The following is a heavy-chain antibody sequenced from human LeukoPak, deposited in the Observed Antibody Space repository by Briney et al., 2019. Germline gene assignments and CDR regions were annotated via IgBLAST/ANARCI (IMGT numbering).Heavy chain of an antibody. V-gene: IGHV3-23*01. J-gene: IGHJ4*02. Sequence: PGGSLRLSCAASGFTFSSYAMSWVRQAPGKGLEWVSAISGSGGSTYYADSVKGRFTISRDNSKNTLYLQMNSLRAEDTAVYYCARDLNYDSSGYYLAYYFDYWGQGTLVTVSS. CDR2: ISGSGGST. CDR1: GFTFSSYA. D-gene: IGHD3-22*01. CDR3: ARDLNYDSSGYYLAYYFDY.